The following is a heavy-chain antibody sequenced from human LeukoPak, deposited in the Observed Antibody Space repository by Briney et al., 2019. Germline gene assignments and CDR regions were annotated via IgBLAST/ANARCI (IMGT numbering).Heavy chain of an antibody. J-gene: IGHJ4*02. CDR3: ARHGIVDSSRKYYFDY. D-gene: IGHD6-13*01. CDR2: IYYSGST. Sequence: SETLSLTCTVSGGSVSSYYWSWIRQPPGKGLEWIGYIYYSGSTNYNPSLKSRVTISVDTSKNQFSLNLNSVTAEDTAVYFCARHGIVDSSRKYYFDYWGQGTLVTVSS. CDR1: GGSVSSYY. V-gene: IGHV4-59*08.